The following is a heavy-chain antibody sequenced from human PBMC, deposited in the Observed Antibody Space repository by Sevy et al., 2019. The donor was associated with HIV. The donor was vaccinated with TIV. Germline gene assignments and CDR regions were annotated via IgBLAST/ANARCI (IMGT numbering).Heavy chain of an antibody. D-gene: IGHD3-16*01. Sequence: GGSLRLSCAASGFIVSSNYMSWVSQAPGKGLEWVSVIYSGGSTYYADSVKGRFTISRDNSKNTLYLQMNSLRAEDTAVYYCARDRGGTFDYWGQGSLVTVSS. V-gene: IGHV3-53*01. CDR1: GFIVSSNY. CDR3: ARDRGGTFDY. CDR2: IYSGGST. J-gene: IGHJ4*02.